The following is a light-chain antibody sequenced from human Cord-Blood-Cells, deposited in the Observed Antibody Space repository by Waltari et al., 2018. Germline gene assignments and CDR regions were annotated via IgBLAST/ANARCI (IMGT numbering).Light chain of an antibody. Sequence: DIQMPQSRSSLSASVGDIVAITCRASQCISSYLNWYQQKPGKAPKLLIYGASSLKSGVPSRFSGSGSGTDFTLTISSLQPADFATYYCQQSYSTPRTFGQGTKVEIK. J-gene: IGKJ1*01. V-gene: IGKV1-39*01. CDR3: QQSYSTPRT. CDR1: QCISSY. CDR2: GAS.